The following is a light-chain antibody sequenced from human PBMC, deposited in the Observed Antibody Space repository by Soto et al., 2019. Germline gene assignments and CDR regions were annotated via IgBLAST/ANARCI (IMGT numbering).Light chain of an antibody. CDR3: QSYDSSLSGDVV. CDR1: SSNIGAGYD. J-gene: IGLJ2*01. V-gene: IGLV1-40*01. CDR2: GNS. Sequence: QSVLTQPPSVSGAPGQRGTISCTGSSSNIGAGYDVHWYQQLPGTAPKLLIYGNSNRPSGVPDRFSGSKSGTSASLAITGLKAEDEADYYCQSYDSSLSGDVVFGGGTTLTVL.